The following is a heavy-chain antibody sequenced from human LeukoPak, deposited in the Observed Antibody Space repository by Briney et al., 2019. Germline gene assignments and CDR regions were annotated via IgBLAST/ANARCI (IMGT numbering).Heavy chain of an antibody. V-gene: IGHV3-21*01. CDR3: ARPHYGDVSNWFDP. D-gene: IGHD4-17*01. Sequence: PGGSLRLSCAASGFTFSSYSMNWVRQAPGKGLEWVSSISSSSSYIYYADSVKGRFTISRDNAKNSLYLQMNSLRAEDTAVYYCARPHYGDVSNWFDPWGQGTLVTVSS. J-gene: IGHJ5*02. CDR1: GFTFSSYS. CDR2: ISSSSSYI.